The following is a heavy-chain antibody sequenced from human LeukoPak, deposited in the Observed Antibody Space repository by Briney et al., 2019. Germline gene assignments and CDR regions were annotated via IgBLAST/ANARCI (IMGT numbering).Heavy chain of an antibody. CDR2: IIPIFGTA. Sequence: ASVKVSCKASGGTFSSYAISWVRQAPGQGLEWMGGIIPIFGTANYAQKFQGRVTITTDESTSTAYMELSSLRSEDTAVYHCARIVRLQHWYFDLWGRGTLVTVSS. V-gene: IGHV1-69*05. J-gene: IGHJ2*01. D-gene: IGHD1-26*01. CDR1: GGTFSSYA. CDR3: ARIVRLQHWYFDL.